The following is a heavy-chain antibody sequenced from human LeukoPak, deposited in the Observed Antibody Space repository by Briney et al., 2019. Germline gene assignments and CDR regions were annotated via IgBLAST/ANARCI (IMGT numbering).Heavy chain of an antibody. CDR2: INPNSGGT. D-gene: IGHD3-10*01. CDR1: GYTFTGYY. CDR3: ARADMVRGVGLFFDRNWFDP. V-gene: IGHV1-2*02. Sequence: AASVKVSCKASGYTFTGYYMHWVRQAPGQGLEWMGWINPNSGGTNYAQKFQGRVTMTRDTSIRTAYMELSRLRSDDTAVYYCARADMVRGVGLFFDRNWFDPWGQGTLVTVSS. J-gene: IGHJ5*02.